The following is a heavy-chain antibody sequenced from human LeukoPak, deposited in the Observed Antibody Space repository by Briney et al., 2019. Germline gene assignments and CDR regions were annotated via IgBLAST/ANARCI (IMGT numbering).Heavy chain of an antibody. Sequence: GGSLRLSCAASGFSFDDYAMTWVRQAPGKGLEWVSTITASIGTTYYADSVKGRFTISRDDSKNTLYLQMHSLGAEDTALYYCARRMSSHDAFDIWGRGTMVTVSS. CDR2: ITASIGTT. J-gene: IGHJ3*02. CDR1: GFSFDDYA. CDR3: ARRMSSHDAFDI. V-gene: IGHV3-23*01. D-gene: IGHD3-10*01.